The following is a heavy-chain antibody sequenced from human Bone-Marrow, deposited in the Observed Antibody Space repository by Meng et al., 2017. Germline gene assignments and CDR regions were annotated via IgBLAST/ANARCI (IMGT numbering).Heavy chain of an antibody. J-gene: IGHJ4*02. D-gene: IGHD3-10*01. V-gene: IGHV3-30*04. CDR3: ARDVLLWFGDHPDY. CDR2: ISYDGSNK. CDR1: GFTFSSYA. Sequence: GGSLRLSCAASGFTFSSYAMHWVRQAPGKGLEWVAVISYDGSNKYYADSVKGRFTISRENSKNTLYLQMNSLRAEDTAVYYCARDVLLWFGDHPDYWGQGTLVTVSS.